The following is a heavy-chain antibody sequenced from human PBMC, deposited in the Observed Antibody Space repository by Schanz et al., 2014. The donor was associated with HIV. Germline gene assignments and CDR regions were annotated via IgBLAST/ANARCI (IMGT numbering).Heavy chain of an antibody. Sequence: QVQLVQSGAEVKKPGSSVKVSCKASGGTFSNYAVSWVRQAPGQGLEWMGGIIPIFDTTNYAQKFQGRVTITADKSTSTVYMDLSSLRSEDTAVYYCARTYTGDWSTGADWGQGTLVTVSS. D-gene: IGHD2-21*02. CDR1: GGTFSNYA. CDR2: IIPIFDTT. J-gene: IGHJ4*02. V-gene: IGHV1-69*06. CDR3: ARTYTGDWSTGAD.